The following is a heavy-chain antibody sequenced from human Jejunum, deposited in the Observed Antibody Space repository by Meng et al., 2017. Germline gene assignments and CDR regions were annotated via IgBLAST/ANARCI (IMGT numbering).Heavy chain of an antibody. CDR2: IGGSGVHA. CDR1: GFTFNSHA. Sequence: GESLKISCAASGFTFNSHAMSWVRQSPRKGVEWVSGIGGSGVHAYYADSVRGRFTTSRDKSKNTLLLQMNSLRAEDTAIYYCAKALDSGGYNFVRGSDSWGQGTLVTVSS. V-gene: IGHV3-23*01. J-gene: IGHJ4*02. CDR3: AKALDSGGYNFVRGSDS. D-gene: IGHD3-22*01.